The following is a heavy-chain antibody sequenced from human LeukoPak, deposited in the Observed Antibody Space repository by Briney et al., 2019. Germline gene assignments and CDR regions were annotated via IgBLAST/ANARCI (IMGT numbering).Heavy chain of an antibody. J-gene: IGHJ6*02. CDR2: IYYSGST. CDR3: ARLSVQRITIFGVVTSSSYGMDV. CDR1: GGSISSSSYY. D-gene: IGHD3-3*01. Sequence: NPSETLSLTCTVSGGSISSSSYYWGWIRQPPGKGLEWIGSIYYSGSTYYNPSLKSRVTISVDTSKNQFSLKPNSVTAADTAVYYCARLSVQRITIFGVVTSSSYGMDVWGQGTTVTVSS. V-gene: IGHV4-39*01.